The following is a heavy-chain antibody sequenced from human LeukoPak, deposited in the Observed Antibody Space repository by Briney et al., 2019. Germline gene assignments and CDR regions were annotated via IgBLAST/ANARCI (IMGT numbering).Heavy chain of an antibody. V-gene: IGHV3-21*01. J-gene: IGHJ4*02. Sequence: GGSLRLSCAASGFTFSSYSMNWVRQAPGKGPEWVSSISSSSSYIYYADSVKGRFTISRDNAKNSLYLQMNSLRAEDTAVYYCARDVYDYVWGSYLNKSDYWGQGTLVTVSS. D-gene: IGHD3-16*02. CDR2: ISSSSSYI. CDR1: GFTFSSYS. CDR3: ARDVYDYVWGSYLNKSDY.